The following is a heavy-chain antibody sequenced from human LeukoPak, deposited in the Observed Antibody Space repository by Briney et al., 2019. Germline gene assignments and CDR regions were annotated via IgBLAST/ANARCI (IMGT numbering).Heavy chain of an antibody. Sequence: ASVKVSCKASGGTFSSYAISWVRQAPGQGLEWMGGIIPIFGTANYAQKFQGRVTITTDESTSTAYMELSSLRSDDTAVYYCARDRDGWVVAATAGDYWGQGTLVTVSS. D-gene: IGHD2-15*01. CDR3: ARDRDGWVVAATAGDY. CDR2: IIPIFGTA. J-gene: IGHJ4*02. V-gene: IGHV1-69*05. CDR1: GGTFSSYA.